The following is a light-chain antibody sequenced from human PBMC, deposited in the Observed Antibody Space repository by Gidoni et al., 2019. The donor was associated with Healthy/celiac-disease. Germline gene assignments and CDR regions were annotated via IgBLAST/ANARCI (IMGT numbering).Light chain of an antibody. CDR3: SSYTSSSTLV. V-gene: IGLV2-14*01. Sequence: QSALTQPASVSGSPGPSITISCTGTSSDVGGYNYVSWYQQHPGKAPKLMIYEVSNRPSGVSNRFSGSKSGNTASLTISGLQDEDEADYYCSSYTSSSTLVFGGGTKLTVL. J-gene: IGLJ2*01. CDR1: SSDVGGYNY. CDR2: EVS.